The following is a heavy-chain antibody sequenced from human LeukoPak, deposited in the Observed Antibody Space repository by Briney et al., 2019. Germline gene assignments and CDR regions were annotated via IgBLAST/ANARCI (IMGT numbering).Heavy chain of an antibody. CDR1: GGSFSGYY. D-gene: IGHD3-9*01. Sequence: ETLSLTCAVYGGSFSGYYWSWIRQPPGKGLEWVSSITSSSASIYYADSVKGRFTISRDNAKNSLYLQMNSLRAEDTAVYYCARTYYDILTGYNPYFDYWGQGTLVTVSS. J-gene: IGHJ4*02. CDR3: ARTYYDILTGYNPYFDY. V-gene: IGHV3-21*01. CDR2: ITSSSASI.